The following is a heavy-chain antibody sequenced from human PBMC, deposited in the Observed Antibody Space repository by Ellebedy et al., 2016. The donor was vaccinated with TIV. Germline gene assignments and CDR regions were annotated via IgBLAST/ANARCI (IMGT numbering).Heavy chain of an antibody. J-gene: IGHJ4*02. CDR3: ARGKRVGATRGLWDY. D-gene: IGHD1-26*01. Sequence: SETLSLTXAVYGGSFSGYYWSWIRQPPGKGLEWIGEINHSGSTNYNPSLKSRVTISVDTSKNQFSLKLSSVTAADTAVYYCARGKRVGATRGLWDYWGQGTLVTVSS. V-gene: IGHV4-34*01. CDR1: GGSFSGYY. CDR2: INHSGST.